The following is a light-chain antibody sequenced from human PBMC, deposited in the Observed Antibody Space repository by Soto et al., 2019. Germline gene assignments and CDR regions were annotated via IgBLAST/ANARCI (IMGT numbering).Light chain of an antibody. CDR1: SSDVGGYNY. J-gene: IGLJ1*01. V-gene: IGLV2-14*01. CDR3: SSYTSSSTLPYV. Sequence: QSALTLPASVSESPGQSLTISCTGTSSDVGGYNYVSWYQQHPGKAPKLMIYDVSNRPSGVSNRFSGSKSGNTASLTISGLQAEDEADYYCSSYTSSSTLPYVFGTGTKVTVL. CDR2: DVS.